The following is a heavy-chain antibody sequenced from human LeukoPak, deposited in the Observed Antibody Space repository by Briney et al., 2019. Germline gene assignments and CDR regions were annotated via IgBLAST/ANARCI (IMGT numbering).Heavy chain of an antibody. J-gene: IGHJ4*02. Sequence: GGSLRLSCAASGFTFSSYIMNWVRQAPGKGLEWVSSISSSSSYIYYADSVKGRFTISRDNAKNSQYLQMNSLRAEDTAVYYCAREWSGYSFDYWGQGALVAVSS. D-gene: IGHD5-18*01. CDR3: AREWSGYSFDY. CDR1: GFTFSSYI. V-gene: IGHV3-21*06. CDR2: ISSSSSYI.